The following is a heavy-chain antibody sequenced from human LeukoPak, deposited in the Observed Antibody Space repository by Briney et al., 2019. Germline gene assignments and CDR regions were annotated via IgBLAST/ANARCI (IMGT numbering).Heavy chain of an antibody. CDR2: ISYSGST. Sequence: SETLSLTCTVSGASITTYYWSWIRQPPGEGLEWVGYISYSGSTNYNPSLKSRVTISIDTSKNQFSLKLTSVTAADTALYYCARGGGISSSPLDFDYWGQGTLVTVSS. J-gene: IGHJ4*02. D-gene: IGHD6-6*01. V-gene: IGHV4-59*01. CDR1: GASITTYY. CDR3: ARGGGISSSPLDFDY.